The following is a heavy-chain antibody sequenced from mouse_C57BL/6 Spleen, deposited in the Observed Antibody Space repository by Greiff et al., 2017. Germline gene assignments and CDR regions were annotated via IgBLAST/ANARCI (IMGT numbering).Heavy chain of an antibody. CDR2: IDPSDSET. V-gene: IGHV1-52*01. Sequence: VKLQQPGAELVRPGSSVKLSCKASGYTFTSYWMHWVKQRPIQGLEWIGNIDPSDSETHYTQKFKDKATLTVDKSSSTAYMQLSSLTSEDSAVYYCARLLPRYFDVWGTGTTVTVSS. CDR1: GYTFTSYW. J-gene: IGHJ1*03. CDR3: ARLLPRYFDV.